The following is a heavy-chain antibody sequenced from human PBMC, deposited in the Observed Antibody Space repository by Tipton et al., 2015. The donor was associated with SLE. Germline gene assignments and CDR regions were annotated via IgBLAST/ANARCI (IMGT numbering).Heavy chain of an antibody. D-gene: IGHD7-27*01. CDR3: ASTNWAFDY. CDR1: GGSISSHY. CDR2: INHSGST. J-gene: IGHJ4*02. Sequence: TLSLTCTVSGGSISSHYWSWIRQPPGKGLEWIGEINHSGSTNYNPSLKSRVTISVDTSKNQFSLKVNSVTAADTAVYYCASTNWAFDYWGQGTPVTVSS. V-gene: IGHV4-34*01.